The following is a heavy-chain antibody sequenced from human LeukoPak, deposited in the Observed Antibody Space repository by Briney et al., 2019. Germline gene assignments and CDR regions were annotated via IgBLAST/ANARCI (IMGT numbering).Heavy chain of an antibody. CDR2: IRSSSSYI. V-gene: IGHV3-21*04. Sequence: PGGSLRLSCAAYGFTFSSYSMNWVRQAPGKGLEWVSSIRSSSSYIYYADSVKGRFTISRDNAKNSLYLQMNSLRAEDTAVYYCARVRGRGSSGYYYQGGNDYWGQGTLVTVSS. J-gene: IGHJ4*02. CDR3: ARVRGRGSSGYYYQGGNDY. CDR1: GFTFSSYS. D-gene: IGHD3-22*01.